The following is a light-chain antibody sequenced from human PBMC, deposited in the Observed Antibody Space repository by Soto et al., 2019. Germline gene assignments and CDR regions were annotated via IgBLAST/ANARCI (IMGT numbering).Light chain of an antibody. V-gene: IGKV1-5*03. Sequence: DIQMTQSPSTLSASVGDRVTITCRASQSISSWLAWYQQKPGKAPKLLIYKASSLEGGVPSRFSGSGSGTEFTLTISSLQPDDFATYYCQQYNSYSPYTFGQGTRLEI. J-gene: IGKJ5*01. CDR2: KAS. CDR1: QSISSW. CDR3: QQYNSYSPYT.